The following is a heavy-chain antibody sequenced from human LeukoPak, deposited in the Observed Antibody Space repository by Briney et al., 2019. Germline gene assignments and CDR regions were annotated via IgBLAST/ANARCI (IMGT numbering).Heavy chain of an antibody. J-gene: IGHJ4*02. CDR1: GFTLSTYN. CDR3: ARAPYDILTGYSPYYFDY. V-gene: IGHV3-21*06. D-gene: IGHD3-9*01. CDR2: ISSSSTHI. Sequence: PGGSLRLSCAASGFTLSTYNMNWVRQAPGKGLEWVSSISSSSTHIYYADSVKGRFTISRDNAKNSLYLQMNSLRAEDTAVYYCARAPYDILTGYSPYYFDYWGQGTLVTVS.